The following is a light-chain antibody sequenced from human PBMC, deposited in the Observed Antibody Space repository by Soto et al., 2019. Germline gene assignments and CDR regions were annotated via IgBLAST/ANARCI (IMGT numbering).Light chain of an antibody. CDR1: SGSIASNY. V-gene: IGLV6-57*02. CDR3: QSYDSSNNV. J-gene: IGLJ6*01. Sequence: NFMLTQPHSVSESPGKTVTISCTGSSGSIASNYVQWYQQRPGSAPTTVIYEDNQRPSGVPDRFSGSIDSSSNSASLTISGLKTEDEADYYGQSYDSSNNVFGSGTQLTVL. CDR2: EDN.